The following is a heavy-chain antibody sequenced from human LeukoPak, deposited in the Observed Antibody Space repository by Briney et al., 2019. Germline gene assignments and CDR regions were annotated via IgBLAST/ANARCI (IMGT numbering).Heavy chain of an antibody. CDR3: AREVDYYGSGSFPTDAFDI. D-gene: IGHD3-10*01. V-gene: IGHV4-4*02. CDR2: IYHSGST. J-gene: IGHJ3*02. Sequence: SETLSLTCAVSGGSISSSNWWSWVRQPPGKGLEWIGEIYHSGSTNYNPSLKSRVTISVDKSKNQFSLKLSSVTAADTAVYYCAREVDYYGSGSFPTDAFDIWGQGTMVTVSS. CDR1: GGSISSSNW.